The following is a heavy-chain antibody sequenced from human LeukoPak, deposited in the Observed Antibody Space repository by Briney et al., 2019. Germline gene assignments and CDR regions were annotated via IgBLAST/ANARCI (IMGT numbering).Heavy chain of an antibody. CDR2: IIPIFGTA. V-gene: IGHV1-69*05. Sequence: ASVKVSCKASGGTFSSYVISWVRQAPGQGLEWMGGIIPIFGTANYAQKFQGRVTITTDESTSTAYMELSSLRSEDTAVYYCARGFLLWSGPLDYWGQGTLVTVSS. J-gene: IGHJ4*02. CDR3: ARGFLLWSGPLDY. CDR1: GGTFSSYV. D-gene: IGHD3-3*01.